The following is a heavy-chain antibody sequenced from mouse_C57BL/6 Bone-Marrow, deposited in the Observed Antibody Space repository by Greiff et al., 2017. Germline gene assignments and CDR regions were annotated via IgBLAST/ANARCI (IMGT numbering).Heavy chain of an antibody. J-gene: IGHJ1*03. CDR2: INPGSGGT. D-gene: IGHD4-1*01. CDR3: ALTGHWYFDV. V-gene: IGHV1-54*01. CDR1: GYAFTNYL. Sequence: QVQLQQSGAELVRPGTSVKVSCKASGYAFTNYLIEWVKQRPGQGLEWIGVINPGSGGTNYNEKFKGKATVTADKSSSTAYMQLSSLTSEASAVYVCALTGHWYFDVWGTGTTVTVSS.